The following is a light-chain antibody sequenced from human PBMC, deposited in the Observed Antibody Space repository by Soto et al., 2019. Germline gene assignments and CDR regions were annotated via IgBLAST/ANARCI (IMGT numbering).Light chain of an antibody. V-gene: IGKV3-20*01. CDR3: PQYGISPT. CDR2: DVY. CDR1: QSVSSNY. J-gene: IGKJ1*01. Sequence: DIVLTQSPGTLFLSPGERATLSCRSSQSVSSNYLAWYQQKPDQAPRLVIYDVYGRATGIPDRFSCSGSGPEFTLTISRLEPDDYAVYYCPQYGISPTFGQGTKVEIK.